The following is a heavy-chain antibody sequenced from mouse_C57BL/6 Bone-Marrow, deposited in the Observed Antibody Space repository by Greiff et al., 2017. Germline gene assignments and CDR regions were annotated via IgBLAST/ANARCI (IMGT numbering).Heavy chain of an antibody. CDR2: INPYNGGT. Sequence: EVQLQQSGAELVRPGASVKMSCKASGYTFTDYYMNWVKQSHGKSLEWIGVINPYNGGTSYNQKFKGKATLTVDKSSSTAYMELNSLTSEDSAVYYCAFPFAYWGQGTLVTVSA. CDR1: GYTFTDYY. V-gene: IGHV1-19*01. J-gene: IGHJ3*01. CDR3: AFPFAY.